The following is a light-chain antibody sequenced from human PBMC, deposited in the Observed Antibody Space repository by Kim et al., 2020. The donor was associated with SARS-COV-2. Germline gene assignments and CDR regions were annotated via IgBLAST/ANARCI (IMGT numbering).Light chain of an antibody. Sequence: QSVTMSCTGTSSNVGSYNYVSWYQQHPGKAPKLMIYDVSKRPSGVPDRFSGSKSGATASLTISGLQAEDEADYHCCSYTGNYTLVFGGGTKLTVL. CDR3: CSYTGNYTLV. CDR2: DVS. CDR1: SSNVGSYNY. J-gene: IGLJ3*02. V-gene: IGLV2-11*01.